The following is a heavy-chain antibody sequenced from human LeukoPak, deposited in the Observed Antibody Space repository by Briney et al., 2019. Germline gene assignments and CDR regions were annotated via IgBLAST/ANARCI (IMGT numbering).Heavy chain of an antibody. D-gene: IGHD6-19*01. V-gene: IGHV1-3*01. CDR1: GYTFTSYA. Sequence: PRASVKVSCKASGYTFTSYAMHWVRQAPGQRLEWMGWINAGNGNTKYSQKFQGRVTITRDTSASTAYTELSSLRSEDTAVYYCARGQAVAGLFDYWGQGTLVTVSS. CDR3: ARGQAVAGLFDY. CDR2: INAGNGNT. J-gene: IGHJ4*02.